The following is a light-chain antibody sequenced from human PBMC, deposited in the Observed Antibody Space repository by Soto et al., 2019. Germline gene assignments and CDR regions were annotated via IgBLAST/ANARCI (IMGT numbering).Light chain of an antibody. CDR2: WAS. J-gene: IGKJ2*01. CDR3: QQYYSTLGT. Sequence: DIVMTQSPDSLAVSLGERATINCKSSQSVLYSSNNKNYLAWYQQKPGQPPKLLIYWASTRESGVPDRFSGSGSGTDFTPAISSLQAEDVAVYYCQQYYSTLGTFGQGTKVEIK. V-gene: IGKV4-1*01. CDR1: QSVLYSSNNKNY.